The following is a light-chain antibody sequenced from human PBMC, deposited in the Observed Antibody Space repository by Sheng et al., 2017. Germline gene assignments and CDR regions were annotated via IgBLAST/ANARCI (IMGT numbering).Light chain of an antibody. CDR3: QSYDSSLSGWV. CDR1: SSNIGAGSA. J-gene: IGLJ3*02. CDR2: DDS. V-gene: IGLV1-40*01. Sequence: QSALTQPPSVSGAPGQRVTISCTGSSSNIGAGSAVHWYQQFPETAPKLLIHDDSNRPSGVPDRFSGSKSGTSASLAITGLQAEDEADYYCQSYDSSLSGWVFGGGTEADRP.